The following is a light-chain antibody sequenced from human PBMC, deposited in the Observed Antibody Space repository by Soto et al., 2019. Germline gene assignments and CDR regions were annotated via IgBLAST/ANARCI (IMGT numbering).Light chain of an antibody. J-gene: IGLJ3*02. V-gene: IGLV1-47*01. CDR2: RNN. CDR3: AAWDDSLSVL. CDR1: SSNIAKNY. Sequence: QSVLTQPPSASGTPGQRVTISCSGSSSNIAKNYVYWYQQLPGTAPKLLIYRNNQRPSGVPDRFSGSKSGTSASLAISGLRSEDEADYYCAAWDDSLSVLFGGGTQLTVL.